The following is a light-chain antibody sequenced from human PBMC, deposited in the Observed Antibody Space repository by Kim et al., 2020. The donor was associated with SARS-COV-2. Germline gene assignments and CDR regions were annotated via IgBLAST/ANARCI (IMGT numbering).Light chain of an antibody. CDR3: QQYNYWPPVT. CDR1: QNINSN. CDR2: GAS. J-gene: IGKJ2*01. V-gene: IGKV3-15*01. Sequence: EIVMTQSPATLSVSPGERVTLSCRASQNINSNLAWYQQKPGQAPRLLIYGASTRATGIPARFSGSGSGTDFTLSIGSLQSEDFAVYYCQQYNYWPPVTFGQGTKLEI.